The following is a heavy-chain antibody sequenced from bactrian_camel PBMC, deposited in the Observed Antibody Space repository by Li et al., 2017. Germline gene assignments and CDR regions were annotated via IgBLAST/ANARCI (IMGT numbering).Heavy chain of an antibody. D-gene: IGHD6*01. Sequence: HVQLVESGGGSVQAGQSLRLSCAASGRSISAYCMGWFRQTPSTGREEIAVIDSGTGTYYEDSVKGRFTISRDNAKNTLYLQMNKMIPEDSAMYYCAAVERWRCLVGSLRRGDYSDYEYWGQGTQVTVS. CDR2: IDSGTGT. CDR1: GRSISAYC. V-gene: IGHV3S57*01. J-gene: IGHJ4*01. CDR3: AAVERWRCLVGSLRRGDYSDYEY.